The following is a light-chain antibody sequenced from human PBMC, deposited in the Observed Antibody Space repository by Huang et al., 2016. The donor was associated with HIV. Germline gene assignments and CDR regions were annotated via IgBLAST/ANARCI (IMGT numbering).Light chain of an antibody. CDR1: QSVGSN. CDR2: AAS. CDR3: QQHNTWPRT. V-gene: IGKV3-15*01. J-gene: IGKJ1*01. Sequence: EIVMTQSPAPLSVSPGERATLSCRASQSVGSNLAWYQQRRGQAPRLLIYAASTRSSGTPARFSGSGSGTEFTLTVSSLQSEDFAVYYCQQHNTWPRTFGQGTRV.